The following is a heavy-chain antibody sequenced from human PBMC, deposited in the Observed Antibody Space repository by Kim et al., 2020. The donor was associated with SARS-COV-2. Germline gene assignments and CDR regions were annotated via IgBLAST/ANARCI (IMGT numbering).Heavy chain of an antibody. CDR1: GYSFSRSG. D-gene: IGHD1-1*01. CDR3: ATDYHWNAGNTQYRPFDY. CDR2: ISTYSGNT. J-gene: IGHJ4*02. Sequence: ASVKVSCKASGYSFSRSGISWVRQAPGQGLQWMGWISTYSGNTIYAQTFQGRVTMTADTSTGTVYMDLRNLRSDDTAVYYCATDYHWNAGNTQYRPFDYWGQGTLVTVSS. V-gene: IGHV1-18*01.